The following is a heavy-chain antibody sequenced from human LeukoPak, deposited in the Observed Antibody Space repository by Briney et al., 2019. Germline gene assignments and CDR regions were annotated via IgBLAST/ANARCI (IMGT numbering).Heavy chain of an antibody. D-gene: IGHD3-22*01. CDR3: ARLKYYYDSSGYRAEYFQH. CDR2: IYYSGST. J-gene: IGHJ1*01. CDR1: GGSISSYY. V-gene: IGHV4-59*01. Sequence: SETLSLTCTVSGGSISSYYWSWIRHPPGKGLEWIGYIYYSGSTNYNPSLKSRVTISVYTSKNQFSLKLSSVTAADTAVYYCARLKYYYDSSGYRAEYFQHWGQGTLVTVSS.